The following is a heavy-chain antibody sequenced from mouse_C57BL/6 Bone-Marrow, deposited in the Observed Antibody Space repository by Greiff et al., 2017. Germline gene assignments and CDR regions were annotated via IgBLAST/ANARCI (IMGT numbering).Heavy chain of an antibody. CDR2: IDPSDSET. J-gene: IGHJ3*01. CDR1: GYTFTSYW. CDR3: ARSDRDDGYNSAWFAY. Sequence: VQLQQPGAELVRPGSSVKLSCKASGYTFTSYWMHWVKQRPIQGLEWIGNIDPSDSETHYNQKFKDKATLTVDKSSSTAYMQLSSLTSEDSAVYYCARSDRDDGYNSAWFAYWGQGTLVTVSA. V-gene: IGHV1-52*01. D-gene: IGHD2-3*01.